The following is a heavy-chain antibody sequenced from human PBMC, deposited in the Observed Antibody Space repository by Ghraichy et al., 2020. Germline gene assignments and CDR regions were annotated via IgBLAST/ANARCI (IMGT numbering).Heavy chain of an antibody. D-gene: IGHD6-19*01. V-gene: IGHV3-23*01. CDR3: ATKVSGSTAVPGILRDYFES. J-gene: IGHJ4*02. CDR2: ISGSGGST. Sequence: GGSLRLSCVTSGFTFSNYAMTWVRQAPGEGLVWVSSISGSGGSTFYADSVRGRFTISRDNSKNTLFLQMNSLRADDTAVYFCATKVSGSTAVPGILRDYFESWGQGILVTVSS. CDR1: GFTFSNYA.